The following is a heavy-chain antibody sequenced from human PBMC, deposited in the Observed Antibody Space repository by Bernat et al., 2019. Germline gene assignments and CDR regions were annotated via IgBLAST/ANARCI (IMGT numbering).Heavy chain of an antibody. CDR1: GFTFSSYG. Sequence: QVQLVESGGGVVQPGRSLRLSCAASGFTFSSYGMHWVRQAPGKGLEWVAVIWYDGSNKYYADSVKGRFTISRDNSKNTLYLQMNSLRAEDTAVYYCARDFDNLRFLAPKGFDPWGQGTLVTVSS. D-gene: IGHD3-3*01. CDR2: IWYDGSNK. J-gene: IGHJ5*02. V-gene: IGHV3-33*01. CDR3: ARDFDNLRFLAPKGFDP.